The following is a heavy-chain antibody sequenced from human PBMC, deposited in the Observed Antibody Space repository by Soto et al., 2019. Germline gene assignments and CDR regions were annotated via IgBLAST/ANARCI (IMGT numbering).Heavy chain of an antibody. J-gene: IGHJ6*03. CDR3: ARGRCTFITIFGEVMKGCYYYVDV. CDR2: MNPTSGNT. D-gene: IGHD3-3*01. Sequence: ASVKVSCKASEYTFTSYDINCIRVATGQGLEWMGWMNPTSGNTGYAQKCRGRVTMTRNTPISTAYMELSSLKSGDTAVYYCARGRCTFITIFGEVMKGCYYYVDVWGKGTTVTVSS. CDR1: EYTFTSYD. V-gene: IGHV1-8*01.